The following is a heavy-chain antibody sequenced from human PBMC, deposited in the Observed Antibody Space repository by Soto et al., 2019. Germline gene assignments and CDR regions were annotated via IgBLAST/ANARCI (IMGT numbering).Heavy chain of an antibody. CDR3: ARGWGGYSYGYNSFDI. V-gene: IGHV3-53*01. Sequence: PGGSLRLSCAASGFTFSSYGMHWVRQAPGKGLEWVAVIYSGGSTYYADSVKGRFTISRDNSKNTLYLQMNSLRAEDTAVYYCARGWGGYSYGYNSFDIWGQGTMVTSSS. D-gene: IGHD5-18*01. CDR2: IYSGGST. CDR1: GFTFSSYG. J-gene: IGHJ3*02.